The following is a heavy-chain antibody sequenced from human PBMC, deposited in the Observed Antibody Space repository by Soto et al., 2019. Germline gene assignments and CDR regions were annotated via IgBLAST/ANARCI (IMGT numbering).Heavy chain of an antibody. CDR3: AKDFSALEYSSGFDY. CDR1: GFTFSSYG. Sequence: VGSLRLSCAASGFTFSSYGMHWVRQAPGKGLEWVAVISYDGSNKYYADSVKGRFTISRDNSKNTLYLQMNSLRAEDTAVYYCAKDFSALEYSSGFDYWGQGTLVTVSS. D-gene: IGHD6-19*01. V-gene: IGHV3-30*18. J-gene: IGHJ4*02. CDR2: ISYDGSNK.